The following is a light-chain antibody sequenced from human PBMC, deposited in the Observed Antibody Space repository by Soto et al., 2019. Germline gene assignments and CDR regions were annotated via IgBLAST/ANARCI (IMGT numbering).Light chain of an antibody. CDR2: DAS. CDR3: QQLNSYPLT. V-gene: IGKV1-5*01. J-gene: IGKJ4*01. CDR1: QNINNW. Sequence: GDRVTITCRASQNINNWIAWYQQKPGKAPKFLIYDASTLESGVPSRFSGSGFGTEFTLTISSLQPEDFATYYCQQLNSYPLTFGGGTKVDI.